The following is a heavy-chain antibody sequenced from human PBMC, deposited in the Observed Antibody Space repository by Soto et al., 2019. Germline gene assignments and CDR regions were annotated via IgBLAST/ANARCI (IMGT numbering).Heavy chain of an antibody. CDR2: IWYDGSDK. Sequence: QVQLVESGGGVVQPGRSLRLSCAASGFTFTNYGIHWVRQAPGKGLEWVAVIWYDGSDKYYADFVKGRFTISRDNSKNTVYLQMNSLRAEDTAVYHCARDWGGPPRTRVVAPDYWGQGTLVTVSS. CDR3: ARDWGGPPRTRVVAPDY. CDR1: GFTFTNYG. J-gene: IGHJ4*02. D-gene: IGHD2-21*01. V-gene: IGHV3-33*01.